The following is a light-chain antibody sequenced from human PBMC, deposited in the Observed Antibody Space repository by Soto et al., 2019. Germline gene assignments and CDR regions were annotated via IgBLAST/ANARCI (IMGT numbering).Light chain of an antibody. Sequence: IVLTQSPGTLSLSPGERATLSCRASQSVSSSYLAWYQQKPGQAPRLLIYGASSRATGIPDRFSGSGSGTDFTLTISRLEPEDFAVSYCQQYGSSPPWTFGQGTKVDSK. V-gene: IGKV3-20*01. CDR1: QSVSSSY. J-gene: IGKJ1*01. CDR3: QQYGSSPPWT. CDR2: GAS.